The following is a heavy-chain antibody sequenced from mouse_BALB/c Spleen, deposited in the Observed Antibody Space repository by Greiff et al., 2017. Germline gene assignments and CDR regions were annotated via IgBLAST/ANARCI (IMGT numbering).Heavy chain of an antibody. Sequence: LVKTGASVKISCKASGYSFTCYYMHWVKQSHGKSLEWIGYISCYNGATSYNQKFKGKATFTVDTSSSTAYMQFNSLTSEDSAVYYCARGAYGSSYYYAMDYWGQGTSVTVSS. CDR3: ARGAYGSSYYYAMDY. J-gene: IGHJ4*01. D-gene: IGHD1-1*01. CDR2: ISCYNGAT. CDR1: GYSFTCYY. V-gene: IGHV1S34*01.